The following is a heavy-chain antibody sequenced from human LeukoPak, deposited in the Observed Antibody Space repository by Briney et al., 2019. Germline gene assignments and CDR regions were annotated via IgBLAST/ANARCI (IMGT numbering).Heavy chain of an antibody. CDR3: ARAFLPIPGLANCFDP. Sequence: GASVKVSCKASGYTFTSYGISWVRQAPGQGLEWMGWMNPNSGHTGYAQKFQGRVTITRNTSISTAYMELSSLRSEDTAVYYCARAFLPIPGLANCFDPWGQGTLVTVSS. CDR1: GYTFTSYG. V-gene: IGHV1-8*03. CDR2: MNPNSGHT. J-gene: IGHJ5*02.